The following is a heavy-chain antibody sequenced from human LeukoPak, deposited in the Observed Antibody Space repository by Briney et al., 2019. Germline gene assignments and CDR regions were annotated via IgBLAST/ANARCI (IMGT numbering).Heavy chain of an antibody. CDR1: GFAFSNFA. D-gene: IGHD3-3*01. J-gene: IGHJ6*03. Sequence: GGSLRLSRAASGFAFSNFAMSWVRQAPGKGLEWVSAMSGSGYYTYYVESVKGRFTISRDNSKNTLYLHMNSLRADDTAVYYCAKMEGQRLYDYCMDVWGRGTTVTVSS. CDR2: MSGSGYYT. V-gene: IGHV3-23*01. CDR3: AKMEGQRLYDYCMDV.